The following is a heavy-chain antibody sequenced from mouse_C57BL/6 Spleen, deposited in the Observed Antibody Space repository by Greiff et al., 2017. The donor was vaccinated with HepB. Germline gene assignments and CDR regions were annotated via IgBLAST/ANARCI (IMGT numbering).Heavy chain of an antibody. D-gene: IGHD1-1*01. CDR3: ARYYGSIYWYFDV. CDR2: IYPGGGYT. CDR1: GYTFTNYW. V-gene: IGHV1-63*01. J-gene: IGHJ1*03. Sequence: VQLQQSGAELVRPGTSVKMSCKASGYTFTNYWIGWAKQRPGHGLEWIGDIYPGGGYTNYNEKFKGKATLTADKSSSTAYMQFSSLTSEDSAIYYCARYYGSIYWYFDVWGTGTTVTVAS.